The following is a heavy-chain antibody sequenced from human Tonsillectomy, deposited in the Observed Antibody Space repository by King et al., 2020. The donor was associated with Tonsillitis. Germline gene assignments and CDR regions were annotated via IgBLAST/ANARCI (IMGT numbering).Heavy chain of an antibody. Sequence: VQLVQSGGGLVQPGGSLRLSCAASGFTFSSYAMSWVRQAPGKGLEWVSAISGSGGSTYYADSVKGRFTISRDNSKNTLYLQMNSLRAEDTAVYYCAKMGARNTMVRGVPDLYYYGMDVWGQGTTVTVSS. J-gene: IGHJ6*02. D-gene: IGHD3-10*01. CDR1: GFTFSSYA. CDR2: ISGSGGST. V-gene: IGHV3-23*04. CDR3: AKMGARNTMVRGVPDLYYYGMDV.